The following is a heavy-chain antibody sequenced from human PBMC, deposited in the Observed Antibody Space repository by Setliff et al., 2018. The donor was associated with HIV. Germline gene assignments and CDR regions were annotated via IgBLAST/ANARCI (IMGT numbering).Heavy chain of an antibody. CDR2: FDPEDGNT. V-gene: IGHV1-24*01. CDR1: GYTLTELS. J-gene: IGHJ3*02. Sequence: ASVKVSCKVSGYTLTELSRHWVRQAPGKGLEWMGSFDPEDGNTIYAQKFQGRVTMTADTSTDTAYMELSSLRSEDTAVYYCATVSHTNVAAHDAFDIWGQGTMVTVSS. CDR3: ATVSHTNVAAHDAFDI. D-gene: IGHD6-19*01.